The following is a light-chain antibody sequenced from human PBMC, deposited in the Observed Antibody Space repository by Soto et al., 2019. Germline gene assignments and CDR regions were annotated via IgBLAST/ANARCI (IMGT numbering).Light chain of an antibody. V-gene: IGKV3D-20*02. CDR1: QSVSNNY. J-gene: IGKJ5*01. CDR3: QQRNVWPPIT. Sequence: EIVLTQSQGTLCLSPGESATLSCRASQSVSNNYLAWYQQKSGKPPRLVIYDSTLRANGVPDRFGGSRSGTEFTLTINSLEPEDFAVYYCQQRNVWPPITFGQGTRLEIK. CDR2: DST.